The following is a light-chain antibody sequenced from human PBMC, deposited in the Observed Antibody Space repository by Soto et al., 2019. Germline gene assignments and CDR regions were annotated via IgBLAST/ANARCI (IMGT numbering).Light chain of an antibody. V-gene: IGLV1-47*02. J-gene: IGLJ3*02. Sequence: QSVLTQPPSASGTPGQRVTISCSGSSSNIGSNYVYWYQQLPGTAPKLLIYSNNQRPSGVPDRFSGSKSGTSASLAISGLRSEDEADYYCAAWDDSLSAYWVFGGATQLTVL. CDR1: SSNIGSNY. CDR2: SNN. CDR3: AAWDDSLSAYWV.